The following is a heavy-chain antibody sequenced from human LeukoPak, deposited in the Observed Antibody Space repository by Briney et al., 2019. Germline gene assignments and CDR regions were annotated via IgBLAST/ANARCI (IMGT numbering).Heavy chain of an antibody. Sequence: ASVTVSFKASGYTFTGYYMHWVRQAPGQGLEWMGWINPHRGGTNYTQKFQGRVTMTRDTSISTAYMELSRLRSDDTAVYYCARDQGWFGESDALDMWGQGTMVTVSS. CDR3: ARDQGWFGESDALDM. V-gene: IGHV1-2*02. CDR1: GYTFTGYY. J-gene: IGHJ3*02. CDR2: INPHRGGT. D-gene: IGHD3-10*01.